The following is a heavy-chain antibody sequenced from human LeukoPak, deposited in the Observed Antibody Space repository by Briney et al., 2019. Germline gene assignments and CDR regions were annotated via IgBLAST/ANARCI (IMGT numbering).Heavy chain of an antibody. Sequence: SETLSLTCTVSGGSISSSSYYWGWIRQPPGKGLEWIGSIYYSGSTYYNPSLKSRVAISVDTSKNQFSLKLSSVTAADTAVYYCARRVGCSSTSCSAWLDYWGQGTLVTVSS. J-gene: IGHJ4*02. D-gene: IGHD2-2*01. V-gene: IGHV4-39*07. CDR2: IYYSGST. CDR3: ARRVGCSSTSCSAWLDY. CDR1: GGSISSSSYY.